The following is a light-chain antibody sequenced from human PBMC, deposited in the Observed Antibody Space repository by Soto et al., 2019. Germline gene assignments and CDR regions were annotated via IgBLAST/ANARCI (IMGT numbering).Light chain of an antibody. V-gene: IGKV3-20*01. CDR3: QQYNNWPPIT. J-gene: IGKJ5*01. CDR1: QSVSSRY. Sequence: EIVLTQSPGTLSLSPGERATLSCRASQSVSSRYLAWYQQKPGQAPRLLIYGASARATGIPDRFSGSGSETDFTLTISRLEPEDFAVYYCQQYNNWPPITFGQGTRWRL. CDR2: GAS.